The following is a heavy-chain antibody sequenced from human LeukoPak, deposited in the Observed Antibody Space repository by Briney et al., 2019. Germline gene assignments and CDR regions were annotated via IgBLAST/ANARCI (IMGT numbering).Heavy chain of an antibody. D-gene: IGHD4-17*01. CDR1: GFTFSRYW. CDR3: ARDRDGDYSLDY. V-gene: IGHV3-74*01. CDR2: INSVGSST. J-gene: IGHJ4*02. Sequence: GGSLRLSCTASGFTFSRYWMYWVRQAPGKGLVWVSRINSVGSSTSYADSVKGRFTISRDNAKNTLYLKMNSLRVEDTAIYYRARDRDGDYSLDYWGQGTLVTVSS.